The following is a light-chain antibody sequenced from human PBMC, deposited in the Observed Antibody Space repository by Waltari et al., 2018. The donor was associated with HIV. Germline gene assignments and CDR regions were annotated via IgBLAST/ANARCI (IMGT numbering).Light chain of an antibody. CDR3: QSYDSDSLV. Sequence: NFMLTQPHSVSASPGETVTISCTHSSGSVAANFVQWFQQRPGSSPTTVLYEDNERPSGVPDRFSGSIDSSSISASFTAFLTIAGLKTEDEAVYYCQSYDSDSLVFGGGTRLTVL. CDR1: SGSVAANF. V-gene: IGLV6-57*01. CDR2: EDN. J-gene: IGLJ3*02.